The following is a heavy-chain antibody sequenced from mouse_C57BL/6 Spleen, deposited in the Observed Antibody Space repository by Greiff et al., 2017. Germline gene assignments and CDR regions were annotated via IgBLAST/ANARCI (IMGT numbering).Heavy chain of an antibody. Sequence: EVQLQQSGPELVKPGASVKISCKASGYTFTDYYMNWVKQSHGKSLEWIGDINPNNGGTSYNQKFKGKATLTVDKSSSTAYMELRSLTSEDSAVYYCARKGSSYYYAMDYWGQGTSVTVSS. CDR1: GYTFTDYY. D-gene: IGHD1-1*01. J-gene: IGHJ4*01. V-gene: IGHV1-26*01. CDR3: ARKGSSYYYAMDY. CDR2: INPNNGGT.